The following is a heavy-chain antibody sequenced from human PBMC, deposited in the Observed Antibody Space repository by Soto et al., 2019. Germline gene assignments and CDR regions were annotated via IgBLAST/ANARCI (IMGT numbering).Heavy chain of an antibody. CDR3: ARASATGTRWFDP. J-gene: IGHJ5*02. V-gene: IGHV4-31*03. Sequence: SETLSLTCTVSGGSISSGAYYWGWIRQHPGKGLEWIGYISHRGAAYYTPSLKSRVSLSVDPSKSQFSLNVTSLTAADTAVYYCARASATGTRWFDPWGPGTLGTVAS. CDR1: GGSISSGAYY. CDR2: ISHRGAA. D-gene: IGHD6-13*01.